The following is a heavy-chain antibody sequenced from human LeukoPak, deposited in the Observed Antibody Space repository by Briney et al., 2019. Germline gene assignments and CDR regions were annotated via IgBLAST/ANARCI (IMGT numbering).Heavy chain of an antibody. Sequence: GGSLRLSCAASGFTFSSYWMSWVRQAPGKGLEWVANIKQDGSEKYYVDSVKGRFTISRDNSKNTLYLQMNSLRAEDTAVYYCAKDSSMTPVDYWGQGTLVTVSS. D-gene: IGHD2-2*01. V-gene: IGHV3-7*01. CDR1: GFTFSSYW. CDR2: IKQDGSEK. CDR3: AKDSSMTPVDY. J-gene: IGHJ4*02.